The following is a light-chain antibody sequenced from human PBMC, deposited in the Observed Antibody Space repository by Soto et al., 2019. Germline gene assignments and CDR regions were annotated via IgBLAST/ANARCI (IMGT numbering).Light chain of an antibody. CDR2: EVF. V-gene: IGLV2-14*03. CDR1: SSDVGGYNY. CDR3: CSYTTTSTFV. Sequence: ALTQPASVSGSPGQSITISCTGTSSDVGGYNYVSWYQQHPGKVPKLMIYEVFRRPSGISDRFSGSKSGNTSSLTISGLQAEDEADYYCCSYTTTSTFVFGGGTKVTVL. J-gene: IGLJ2*01.